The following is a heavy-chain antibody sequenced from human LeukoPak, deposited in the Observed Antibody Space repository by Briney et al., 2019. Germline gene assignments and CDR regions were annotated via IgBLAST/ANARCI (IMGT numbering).Heavy chain of an antibody. J-gene: IGHJ4*02. CDR1: GGSFSGYY. CDR3: ARGYCSSSSCYARFLDY. V-gene: IGHV4-34*01. Sequence: PSETLSLTCAVYGGSFSGYYWSWIRQPPGKGLEWIGEINHSGSTNYNPSLKSRVTISVDTSKNQFSLKLSSVTAADTAVYFCARGYCSSSSCYARFLDYWAREPWSPSPQ. CDR2: INHSGST. D-gene: IGHD2-2*01.